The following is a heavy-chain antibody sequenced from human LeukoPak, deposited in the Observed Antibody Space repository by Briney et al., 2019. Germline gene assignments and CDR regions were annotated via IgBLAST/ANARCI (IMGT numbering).Heavy chain of an antibody. D-gene: IGHD4-23*01. V-gene: IGHV3-11*04. CDR1: GFTFSDYY. Sequence: GGSLRLSCAASGFTFSDYYMSWIRQAPGKGLEGVSYISSSGSTIYYADSVKGRFTISRDNAKNSLYLQMNSLRAEDTAVYYCARGKYGGNSDHWFDPWGQGTLVTVSS. J-gene: IGHJ5*02. CDR3: ARGKYGGNSDHWFDP. CDR2: ISSSGSTI.